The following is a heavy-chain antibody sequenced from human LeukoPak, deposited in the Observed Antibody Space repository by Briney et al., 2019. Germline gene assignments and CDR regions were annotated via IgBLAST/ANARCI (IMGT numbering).Heavy chain of an antibody. J-gene: IGHJ4*02. Sequence: PSATLSLTCAVYGGSFSGYYWSWIRQPPGKGLEWIGEITHSGSTNYNSSLKSRVTTSVDTSKNQFSLKLTSVTAADSAVYYCARTNTVFYYFDYWGQGTLVTVSS. CDR1: GGSFSGYY. D-gene: IGHD1/OR15-1a*01. CDR3: ARTNTVFYYFDY. CDR2: ITHSGST. V-gene: IGHV4-34*01.